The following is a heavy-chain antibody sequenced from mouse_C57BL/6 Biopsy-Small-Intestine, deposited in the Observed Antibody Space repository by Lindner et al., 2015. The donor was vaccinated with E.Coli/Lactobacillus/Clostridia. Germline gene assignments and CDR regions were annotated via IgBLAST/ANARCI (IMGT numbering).Heavy chain of an antibody. V-gene: IGHV1-80*01. D-gene: IGHD2-4*01. J-gene: IGHJ3*01. Sequence: VQLQESGAELVKPGASVRISCKASGYAFSSYWMNWVKQRPGKGLEWIGQIYPGDGDTNYNGKFKGKATLTADKSSSTAYMQLSSLTSEDSAVYFCARSGYDFSFAYWGQGDSGHCLC. CDR3: ARSGYDFSFAY. CDR2: IYPGDGDT. CDR1: GYAFSSYW.